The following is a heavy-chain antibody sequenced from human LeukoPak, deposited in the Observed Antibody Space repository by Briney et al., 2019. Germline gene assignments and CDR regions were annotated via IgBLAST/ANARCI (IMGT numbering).Heavy chain of an antibody. CDR2: IYTSGST. CDR3: ARETTYYYGSGSYYNVRFDY. Sequence: PSETLSLTCTVSGGSISSYYWSWLRQPAGKGLEWIGRIYTSGSTNYKPSLKSRVTMSVDTSKNQFSLKLSSVTAADTAVYYCARETTYYYGSGSYYNVRFDYWGQGTLVTVSS. V-gene: IGHV4-4*07. J-gene: IGHJ4*02. D-gene: IGHD3-10*01. CDR1: GGSISSYY.